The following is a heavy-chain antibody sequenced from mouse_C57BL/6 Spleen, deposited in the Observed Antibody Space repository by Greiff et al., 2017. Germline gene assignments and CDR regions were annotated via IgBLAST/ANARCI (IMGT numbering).Heavy chain of an antibody. CDR3: ARSPTVVATRGFDY. CDR1: GYTFTDYN. Sequence: EVQLQQSGPELVKPGASVKIPCKASGYTFTDYNMDWVKQSHGKSLEWIGDINPNNGGTIYNQKFKGKATLTVDKSSSTAYMELRSLTSEDTAVYYCARSPTVVATRGFDYWGQGTTLTVSS. J-gene: IGHJ2*01. CDR2: INPNNGGT. V-gene: IGHV1-18*01. D-gene: IGHD1-1*01.